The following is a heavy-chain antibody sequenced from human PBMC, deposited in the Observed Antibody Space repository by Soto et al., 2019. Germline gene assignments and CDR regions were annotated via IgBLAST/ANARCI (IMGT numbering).Heavy chain of an antibody. Sequence: LTCTVSDGSISNFYWSWIRQPPGKGLEWIGYISSSGNTNYNPSLKSRVSISVDTSKNQFSLNLTSVTAADTAVYYCARAPMVLTRSYFDSWGQGTPVTVSS. CDR2: ISSSGNT. CDR1: DGSISNFY. V-gene: IGHV4-59*01. J-gene: IGHJ4*02. CDR3: ARAPMVLTRSYFDS. D-gene: IGHD3-22*01.